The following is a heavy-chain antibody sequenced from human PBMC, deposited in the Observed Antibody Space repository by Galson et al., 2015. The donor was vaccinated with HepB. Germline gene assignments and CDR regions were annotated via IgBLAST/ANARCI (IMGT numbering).Heavy chain of an antibody. D-gene: IGHD1-1*01. CDR2: ISYDGSNK. V-gene: IGHV3-30*03. CDR1: GFTFSSYG. CDR3: ARGRDQLPPAAFVFDI. Sequence: SLRLSCAASGFTFSSYGMHWVRQAPGKGLEWVAVISYDGSNKFYADSVKGRFTISRDNSKNTLYLQVNSLRTEDTAVYYCARGRDQLPPAAFVFDIWGQGTMVTVSS. J-gene: IGHJ3*02.